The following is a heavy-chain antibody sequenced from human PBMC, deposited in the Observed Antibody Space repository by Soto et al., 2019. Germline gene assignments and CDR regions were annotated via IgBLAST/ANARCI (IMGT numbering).Heavy chain of an antibody. V-gene: IGHV4-39*01. D-gene: IGHD1-26*01. CDR3: ARSEVIVGATTFFDY. Sequence: SETLSLTCTVSGGSISSSGYYWGWIRQPPGKGLEWIGSIYYSGSTYYNPSLKSRITMSVDTSKNQFSLKLSSVTAADTAVYYCARSEVIVGATTFFDYWGQGTLVTVSS. CDR2: IYYSGST. J-gene: IGHJ4*02. CDR1: GGSISSSGYY.